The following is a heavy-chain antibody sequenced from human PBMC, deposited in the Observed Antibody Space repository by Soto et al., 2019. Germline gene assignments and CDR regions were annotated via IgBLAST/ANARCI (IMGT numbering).Heavy chain of an antibody. J-gene: IGHJ4*02. D-gene: IGHD2-2*01. CDR2: IIGSGGST. CDR3: AKLGSGSTSSEGDY. Sequence: EVQLLESGGGLVQPGGSLRLSCAASGFTFSSYAMSWVRQAPGKGLEWVSAIIGSGGSTYYADSVKGRFTISRDNSKNTLYLQMNSLRAEDTAVYYCAKLGSGSTSSEGDYWGQGTLVTVSS. V-gene: IGHV3-23*01. CDR1: GFTFSSYA.